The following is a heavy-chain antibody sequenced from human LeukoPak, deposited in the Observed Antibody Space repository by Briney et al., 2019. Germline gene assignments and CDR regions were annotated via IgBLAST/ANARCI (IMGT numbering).Heavy chain of an antibody. V-gene: IGHV4-34*01. Sequence: SETLSLTCAVYGGSFSGYYWSWIRQPPGKGLEWIGEINHSGSTNYNPSLKSRVTISVDTSKNQFSLKLSSVTAADTAVYYCAGIPYCSSTSCNNGGAYYYYMDVWGKGTTVTVSS. CDR3: AGIPYCSSTSCNNGGAYYYYMDV. CDR2: INHSGST. J-gene: IGHJ6*03. D-gene: IGHD2-2*01. CDR1: GGSFSGYY.